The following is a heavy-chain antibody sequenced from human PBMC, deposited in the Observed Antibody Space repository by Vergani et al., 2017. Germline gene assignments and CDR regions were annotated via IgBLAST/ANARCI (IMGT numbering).Heavy chain of an antibody. J-gene: IGHJ4*02. CDR1: GGSISSSSYY. CDR3: ARVLRPSGTMVRGVIDY. Sequence: QLQLQESGPGLVKPSETLSLTCTVSGGSISSSSYYWGWIRQPPGKGLEWIGSIYYSGSTYYNPSLKSRVTISVDTSKNQFSLKLSSVTASDTAGYYCARVLRPSGTMVRGVIDYWGQGTLVTVSA. CDR2: IYYSGST. D-gene: IGHD3-10*01. V-gene: IGHV4-39*07.